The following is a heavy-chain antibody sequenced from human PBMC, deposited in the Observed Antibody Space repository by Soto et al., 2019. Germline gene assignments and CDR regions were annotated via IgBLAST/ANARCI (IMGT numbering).Heavy chain of an antibody. CDR3: AGATNMVRGVIMMENYYYYGMDV. CDR1: GGSISSGDYY. V-gene: IGHV4-30-4*01. Sequence: QVQLQESGPGLVKPSQTLSLTCTVSGGSISSGDYYWSWIRQPPGKGLEWIGYIYYSGSTYYNPSPTSRVTISVDTPKNQFSLTLRSVTAADTAVYYCAGATNMVRGVIMMENYYYYGMDVWGQGTTVTVSS. D-gene: IGHD3-10*01. CDR2: IYYSGST. J-gene: IGHJ6*02.